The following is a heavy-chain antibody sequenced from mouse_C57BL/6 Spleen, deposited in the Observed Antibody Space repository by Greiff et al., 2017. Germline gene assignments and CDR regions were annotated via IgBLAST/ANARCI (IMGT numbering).Heavy chain of an antibody. J-gene: IGHJ4*01. CDR1: GYTFTSYW. D-gene: IGHD2-3*01. V-gene: IGHV1-61*01. CDR3: ARGGDGYYVGAMDY. CDR2: IYPSDSET. Sequence: VKLQQPGAELVRPGSSVKLSCKASGYTFTSYWMDWVKQRPGQGLEWIGNIYPSDSETHYNQKFKDKATLTVDKSSSTAYMQLSSLTSEDSAVYYCARGGDGYYVGAMDYWGQGTSVTVSS.